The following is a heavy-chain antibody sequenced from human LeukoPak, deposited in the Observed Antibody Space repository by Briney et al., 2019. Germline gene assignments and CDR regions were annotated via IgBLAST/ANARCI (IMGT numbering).Heavy chain of an antibody. CDR2: ISHDGINT. J-gene: IGHJ4*02. Sequence: SGGSLRLSCAASGFTFSSYGMHWVRQAPGRGLDWVAVISHDGINTYYADSVKGRFTISRDNSKNTLYLQVNSLRVEDTAVYYCVKDQREAYRSGWSRDFDYWGQGTLVTVSS. CDR1: GFTFSSYG. D-gene: IGHD6-19*01. V-gene: IGHV3-30*18. CDR3: VKDQREAYRSGWSRDFDY.